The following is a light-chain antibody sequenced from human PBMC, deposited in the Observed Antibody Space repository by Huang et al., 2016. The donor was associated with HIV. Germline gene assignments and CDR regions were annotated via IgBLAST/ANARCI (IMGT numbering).Light chain of an antibody. Sequence: DIVMTQSPLSLPVTPGEPASISCRSSQSLLHTNGYNYVDWYLQKPGQPPQLVIYLSSNRASGVPDRSSGSGSVTHFTLKISRVEAEDVGVYYCMQALQTPRTFGQGTRLEIK. CDR2: LSS. CDR1: QSLLHTNGYNY. J-gene: IGKJ5*01. CDR3: MQALQTPRT. V-gene: IGKV2-28*01.